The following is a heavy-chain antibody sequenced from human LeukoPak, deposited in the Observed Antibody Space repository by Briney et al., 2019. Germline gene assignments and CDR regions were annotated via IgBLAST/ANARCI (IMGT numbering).Heavy chain of an antibody. CDR2: VYSDGRT. Sequence: GGSLRLSCAASGFTVSSNYMSWVRQAPGKGLEWVSVVYSDGRTFYADSVRGRFTISRDNAKNSLYLQMSSLSAEDTAVYYCARDRDFDYWGQGTLVTVSS. CDR3: ARDRDFDY. CDR1: GFTVSSNY. V-gene: IGHV3-66*01. J-gene: IGHJ4*02.